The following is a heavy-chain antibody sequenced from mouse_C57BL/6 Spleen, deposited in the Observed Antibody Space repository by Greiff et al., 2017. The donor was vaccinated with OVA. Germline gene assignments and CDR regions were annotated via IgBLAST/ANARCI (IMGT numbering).Heavy chain of an antibody. CDR2: IWSGGST. CDR3: ARNELTGYYFDY. Sequence: QVQLKESGPGLVQPSQSLSITCTVSGFSLTSYGVHWVRQSPGKGLEWLGVIWSGGSTDYTAAFISRLSISKDNSKSQVFFKMNSLQADDTAIYYCARNELTGYYFDYWGQGTTLTVSS. V-gene: IGHV2-2*01. D-gene: IGHD4-1*01. CDR1: GFSLTSYG. J-gene: IGHJ2*01.